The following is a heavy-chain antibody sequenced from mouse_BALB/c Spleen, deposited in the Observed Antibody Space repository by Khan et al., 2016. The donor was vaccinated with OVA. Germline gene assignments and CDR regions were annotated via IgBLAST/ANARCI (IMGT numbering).Heavy chain of an antibody. D-gene: IGHD1-1*01. V-gene: IGHV1-5*01. J-gene: IGHJ3*01. CDR1: GYTFTSYW. CDR3: TRGCLRYPVTFAY. Sequence: VQLQQSGTVLARPGASVKLSCKASGYTFTSYWMHWVKQRPGQGLEWIGAIYPGNSDTSYNQKFKGKAKLTAVTSTSTAYMELSSLTTEDSAVYYWTRGCLRYPVTFAYWGQGTLVTVSA. CDR2: IYPGNSDT.